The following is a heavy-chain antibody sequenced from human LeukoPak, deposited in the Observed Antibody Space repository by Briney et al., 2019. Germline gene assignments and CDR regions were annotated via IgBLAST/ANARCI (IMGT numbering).Heavy chain of an antibody. CDR3: EKRKSASYYGAFDI. CDR1: GFTFRTYA. D-gene: IGHD1-26*01. J-gene: IGHJ3*02. Sequence: PGGSLRLSCSASGFTFRTYAMHWVRQAPGKGLEYVSGFASNGDSTYYADSVKGRFTISKDNSKNTLYLQMSSLRPEDTAVYYCEKRKSASYYGAFDIWGQGTMVTVSS. V-gene: IGHV3-64D*09. CDR2: FASNGDST.